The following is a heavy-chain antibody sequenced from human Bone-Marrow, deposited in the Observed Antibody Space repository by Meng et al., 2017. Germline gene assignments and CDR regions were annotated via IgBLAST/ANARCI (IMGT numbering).Heavy chain of an antibody. CDR2: IRYDGSNK. Sequence: GESLKISCAASGFTFSSYGMHWVRQAPGKGLEWVAFIRYDGSNKYYADSVKGRFTISRDNSKNTLYLQMNSLRAEDTAVYYCAKAMANYYYYGMDVWGQGTTVTVSS. D-gene: IGHD3-10*01. CDR3: AKAMANYYYYGMDV. J-gene: IGHJ6*02. CDR1: GFTFSSYG. V-gene: IGHV3-30*02.